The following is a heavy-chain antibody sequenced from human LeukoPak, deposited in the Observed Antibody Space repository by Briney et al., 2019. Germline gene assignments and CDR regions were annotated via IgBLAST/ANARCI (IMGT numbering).Heavy chain of an antibody. Sequence: GGSLRLSCTASGFPFSSFALSWVRQAPGKGLEWVSAISGSGGSTYYADSVKGRFTISRDNAKNSLYLQMNSLRAEDTAVYYCARILVEQSINYYYGMDVWGQGTTVTVSS. CDR2: ISGSGGST. CDR1: GFPFSSFA. J-gene: IGHJ6*02. D-gene: IGHD2-8*02. V-gene: IGHV3-23*01. CDR3: ARILVEQSINYYYGMDV.